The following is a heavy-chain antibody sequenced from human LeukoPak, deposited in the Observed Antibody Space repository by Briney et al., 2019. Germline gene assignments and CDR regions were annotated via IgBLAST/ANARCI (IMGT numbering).Heavy chain of an antibody. CDR3: AIYTPYYYYDSSGYYLDY. D-gene: IGHD3-22*01. J-gene: IGHJ4*02. CDR1: GGTFSNYA. Sequence: ASVRVSCKSSGGTFSNYAINWVRQAPGQGLEWMGWISAYNGNTNYAQKLQGRVTMTTDTSTSTAYMELRSLRSDDTAVYYCAIYTPYYYYDSSGYYLDYWGQGTLVTVSS. V-gene: IGHV1-18*01. CDR2: ISAYNGNT.